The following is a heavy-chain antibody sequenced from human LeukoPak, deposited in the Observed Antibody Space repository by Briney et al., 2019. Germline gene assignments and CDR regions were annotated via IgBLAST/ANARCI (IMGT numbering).Heavy chain of an antibody. V-gene: IGHV3-23*01. D-gene: IGHD3-10*01. Sequence: PGRSLRLSCAASGFTFSSNGMHWVRQAPGKGLEWVSAISGSGGSTYYADSVKGRFTISRDNSKNTLYLQMNSLRAEDTAVYYCAKDRGRRWFGELLSHSANYGMDVWGQGTTVTVSS. CDR1: GFTFSSNG. CDR3: AKDRGRRWFGELLSHSANYGMDV. CDR2: ISGSGGST. J-gene: IGHJ6*02.